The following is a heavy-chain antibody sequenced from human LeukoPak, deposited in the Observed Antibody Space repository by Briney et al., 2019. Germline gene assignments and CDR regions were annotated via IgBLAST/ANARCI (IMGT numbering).Heavy chain of an antibody. CDR1: GFTFGTYG. CDR2: ITGSSTWT. Sequence: GGSLRLSCEASGFTFGTYGMTWVRQAPGKGLKWVSGITGSSTWTYYADSVRGRFTISRDNSKNTLHLQMNNLTADDTAIYYCARELVSLGTGYFDLWGRGTLVTVSS. D-gene: IGHD7-27*01. J-gene: IGHJ2*01. V-gene: IGHV3-23*01. CDR3: ARELVSLGTGYFDL.